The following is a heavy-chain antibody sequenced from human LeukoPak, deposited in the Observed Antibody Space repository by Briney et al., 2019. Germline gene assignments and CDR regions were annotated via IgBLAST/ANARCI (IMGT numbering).Heavy chain of an antibody. CDR2: IPYDGSNK. D-gene: IGHD2-21*01. CDR3: AKDICGGDCYPHGGY. Sequence: QPGRSLRLSCAASGFTFSSYGMHWVRHAPGKGLEWVAVIPYDGSNKYYADSLKGRFTISRDNSKNTLYLQMNSLRAEDTAIYYCAKDICGGDCYPHGGYWGQGTLVTVSS. V-gene: IGHV3-33*03. J-gene: IGHJ4*02. CDR1: GFTFSSYG.